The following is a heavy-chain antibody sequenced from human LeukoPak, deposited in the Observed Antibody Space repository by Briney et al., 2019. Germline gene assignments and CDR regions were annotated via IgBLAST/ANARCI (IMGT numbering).Heavy chain of an antibody. Sequence: GGSLRLSCVASGFTFNIYPMTWVRQSPEKGLEWVSTIGTGGDTYYADSVKGRFTISRDDSKNTLYLQMHSLGAEDTAVYYCAKSRVVDRRGYFDYWGREPWSPSPQ. CDR3: AKSRVVDRRGYFDY. CDR1: GFTFNIYP. J-gene: IGHJ4*02. CDR2: IGTGGDT. D-gene: IGHD2-15*01. V-gene: IGHV3-23*01.